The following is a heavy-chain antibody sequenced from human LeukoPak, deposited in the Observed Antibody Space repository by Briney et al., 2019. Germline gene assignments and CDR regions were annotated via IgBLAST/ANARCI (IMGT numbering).Heavy chain of an antibody. V-gene: IGHV4-4*02. CDR2: IYHTGST. D-gene: IGHD2-15*01. Sequence: PSETLSLTFVVSGASITSSHWWSWVRPPPGKGLEWVGEIYHTGSTNYNPSLKSRVTISVDKSKKQFSLNLSSVTAADTAVYYCVTNSIGYCSGGNCYQVSDSWGQGSLVTVSS. CDR3: VTNSIGYCSGGNCYQVSDS. J-gene: IGHJ4*02. CDR1: GASITSSHW.